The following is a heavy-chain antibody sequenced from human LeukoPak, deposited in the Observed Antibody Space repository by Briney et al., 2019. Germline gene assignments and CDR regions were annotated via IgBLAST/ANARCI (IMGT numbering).Heavy chain of an antibody. D-gene: IGHD6-19*01. V-gene: IGHV3-48*04. CDR2: ISSSSSVI. Sequence: PGGSLRLSCAASGLTFSAYSMNWVRQAPGKGPEWVSYISSSSSVIYYADSVKGRFTISRDNAKDSLFLQMNSLRAEDTAVYFCARWLISRRFDFWGQGTLVTVSS. CDR1: GLTFSAYS. CDR3: ARWLISRRFDF. J-gene: IGHJ4*02.